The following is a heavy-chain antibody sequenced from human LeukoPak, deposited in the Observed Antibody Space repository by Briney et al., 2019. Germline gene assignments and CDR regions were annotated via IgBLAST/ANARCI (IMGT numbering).Heavy chain of an antibody. V-gene: IGHV3-64D*09. J-gene: IGHJ4*02. Sequence: GGSLRLSCSASGFTFSSFAMHWVRQAPGKGLEYVASISRNGGSTYYADSVKGRFTISRDNSKNTLYLQMSSLRAEDTAVYLCVKDLRSDFMGVLSRYLSYWGQGTLVTVSS. CDR3: VKDLRSDFMGVLSRYLSY. CDR2: ISRNGGST. CDR1: GFTFSSFA. D-gene: IGHD2/OR15-2a*01.